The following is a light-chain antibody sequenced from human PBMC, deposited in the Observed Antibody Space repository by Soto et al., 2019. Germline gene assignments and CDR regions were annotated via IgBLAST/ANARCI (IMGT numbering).Light chain of an antibody. CDR3: LQDHSYPRT. V-gene: IGKV1-6*01. Sequence: ALPMTQSPSSLSASVGDRVTITCRSSQGIGNDLGWYQQKPGKAPILLIYAAARLQSEVPSRFSGSGSGTDFTLTISSLRPEDFATYYCLQDHSYPRTFGQGTTVEVK. CDR2: AAA. CDR1: QGIGND. J-gene: IGKJ1*01.